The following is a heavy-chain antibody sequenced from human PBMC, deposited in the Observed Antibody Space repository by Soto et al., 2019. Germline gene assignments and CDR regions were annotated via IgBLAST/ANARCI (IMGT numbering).Heavy chain of an antibody. J-gene: IGHJ2*01. CDR1: GGSFSDYY. CDR3: ARGLLPWFFDL. CDR2: IYHTGST. Sequence: QVHLQQWGAGLWKPSETLSLTCAVYGGSFSDYYWTWIRQPPGKGLDWIGEIYHTGSTNYNPSLKSRGTITVDTSTTQFSLKLRSVTAADTAVYYCARGLLPWFFDLWGPGTLVTVSS. V-gene: IGHV4-34*01.